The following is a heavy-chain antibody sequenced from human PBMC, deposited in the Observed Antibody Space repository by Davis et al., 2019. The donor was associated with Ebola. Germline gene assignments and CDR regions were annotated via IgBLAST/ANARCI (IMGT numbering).Heavy chain of an antibody. CDR2: IIPIFGTA. Sequence: SVKVPCKASGGTFSSYAISWVRQAPGQGLEWMGGIIPIFGTANYAQKFQGRVTITADESTSTAYMELSSLRSEDTAVFFCARGTPTTQETLGSWGQGTLVTVSS. CDR3: ARGTPTTQETLGS. CDR1: GGTFSSYA. J-gene: IGHJ4*02. V-gene: IGHV1-69*13. D-gene: IGHD1-1*01.